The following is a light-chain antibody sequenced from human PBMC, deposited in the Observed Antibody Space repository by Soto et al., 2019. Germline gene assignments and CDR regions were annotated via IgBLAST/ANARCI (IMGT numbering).Light chain of an antibody. CDR1: NIGGRN. CDR3: QVWDSSSDPVL. Sequence: SYELTQPPSVSVAPGQTARIACGGNNIGGRNVHWYQQKPGQAPVLVVYDDSDRPSGIPERFSGSKSGNTAALTISRVEAGDEADYYFQVWDSSSDPVLFGGGTKLTVL. V-gene: IGLV3-21*02. CDR2: DDS. J-gene: IGLJ2*01.